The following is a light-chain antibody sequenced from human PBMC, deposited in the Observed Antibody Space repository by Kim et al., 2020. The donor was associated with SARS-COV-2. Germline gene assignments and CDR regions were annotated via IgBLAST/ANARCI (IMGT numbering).Light chain of an antibody. Sequence: SYELTQPPSVSVSPGQTASITCSGDKLGDKYACWYQQKPGQSPVLVIYQDNKRHSGIPERFSASSSGNTATLTITGTQAMDEADYYCQAWDSSTLYVFGTGTKVTVL. CDR1: KLGDKY. CDR3: QAWDSSTLYV. CDR2: QDN. J-gene: IGLJ1*01. V-gene: IGLV3-1*01.